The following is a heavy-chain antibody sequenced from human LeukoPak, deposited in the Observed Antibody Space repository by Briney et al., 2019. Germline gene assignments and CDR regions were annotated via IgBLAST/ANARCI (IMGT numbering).Heavy chain of an antibody. J-gene: IGHJ4*02. CDR2: IYYSGST. CDR1: GGSISSYY. CDR3: ARHYHDSSGYYPYFDY. Sequence: PSETLSLTCTVSGGSISSYYWSWIRQPPGKGLEWIGYIYYSGSTNYNPSLKSRVTISVDTSKNQFSLKLSSVTAADTAVYYCARHYHDSSGYYPYFDYWGQGTLVTVSS. D-gene: IGHD3-22*01. V-gene: IGHV4-59*08.